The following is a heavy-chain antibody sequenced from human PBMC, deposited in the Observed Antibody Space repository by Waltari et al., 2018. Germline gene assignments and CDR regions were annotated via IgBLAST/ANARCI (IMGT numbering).Heavy chain of an antibody. CDR1: GLTFSSLW. CDR2: IKQDGSER. J-gene: IGHJ4*02. CDR3: AGGGGYLHEH. V-gene: IGHV3-7*01. Sequence: EVQLVESGGGLVQPGGSLRLSCAASGLTFSSLWMNWVRQAPGKVLGWVAIIKQDGSERHYVDAVNGRFTISRDNAKNSLYLEMNGLRAEDTAVYYCAGGGGYLHEHWGQGTLVTVSS. D-gene: IGHD5-12*01.